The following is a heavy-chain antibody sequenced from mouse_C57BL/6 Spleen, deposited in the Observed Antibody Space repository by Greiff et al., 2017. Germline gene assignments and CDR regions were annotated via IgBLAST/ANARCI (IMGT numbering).Heavy chain of an antibody. V-gene: IGHV1-59*01. CDR3: ARIQIYDGYYEYFDV. D-gene: IGHD2-3*01. CDR2: IDPSVSYT. J-gene: IGHJ1*03. CDR1: GYTFTSYW. Sequence: QVQLQQPGAELVRPGTSVKLSCKASGYTFTSYWMHWVKQRPGQGLEWIGVIDPSVSYTNYNQKFKGKATLTVDTSSSTAYMQLSSLTSEDSAVYYCARIQIYDGYYEYFDVWGTGTTVTVAS.